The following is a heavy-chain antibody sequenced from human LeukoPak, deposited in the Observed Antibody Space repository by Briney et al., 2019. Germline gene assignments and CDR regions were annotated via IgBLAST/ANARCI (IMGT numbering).Heavy chain of an antibody. D-gene: IGHD3-10*01. V-gene: IGHV3-30*18. CDR2: ISYDGTNK. CDR3: AKTYYYGSGSYPIGAFGI. J-gene: IGHJ3*02. Sequence: PGRSLRLSCTASGFTFSTYGAHWVRQAPGKGLEWVAVISYDGTNKYYTDSVRGRFNISRDNSKNTLYLQMNSLGAEDTAVYYCAKTYYYGSGSYPIGAFGIWGQETMVTVSS. CDR1: GFTFSTYG.